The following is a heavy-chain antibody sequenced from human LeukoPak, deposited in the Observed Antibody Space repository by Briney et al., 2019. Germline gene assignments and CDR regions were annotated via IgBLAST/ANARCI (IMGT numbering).Heavy chain of an antibody. CDR1: GVTLNTYA. J-gene: IGHJ4*02. V-gene: IGHV3-23*01. CDR3: TKDLMTGFSCGWYFGY. D-gene: IGHD6-19*01. Sequence: PGGSLRLSCAACGVTLNTYAMRGVRQAPGKGVEGVAVTGGSDDSTQYADCVRGRFTISRDNSKNRLYLQMNSLTAEYTAAYYCTKDLMTGFSCGWYFGYWGQVTLVTVSS. CDR2: TGGSDDST.